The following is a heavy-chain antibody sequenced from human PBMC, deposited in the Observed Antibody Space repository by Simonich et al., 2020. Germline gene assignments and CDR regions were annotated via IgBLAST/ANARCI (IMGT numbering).Heavy chain of an antibody. V-gene: IGHV4-34*01. CDR3: ASPSGSYAGGHAFDI. CDR2: INHSGST. Sequence: QVQLQQWGAGLLKPSETLSLTCAVYGGSFSGYSWSWIRQPPGKGLGWIGEINHSGSTNSNPSLKSRVTISVDTSKNQFSLKLSSVTAADTAVYYCASPSGSYAGGHAFDIWGQGTMVTVSS. D-gene: IGHD1-26*01. CDR1: GGSFSGYS. J-gene: IGHJ3*02.